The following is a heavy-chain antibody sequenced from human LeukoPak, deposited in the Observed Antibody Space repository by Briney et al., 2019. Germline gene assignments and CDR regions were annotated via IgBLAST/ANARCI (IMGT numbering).Heavy chain of an antibody. CDR1: GFTVSSNY. V-gene: IGHV3-66*04. CDR2: IYAGGTI. J-gene: IGHJ4*02. D-gene: IGHD2-2*01. Sequence: PGGSLRLSCAASGFTVSSNYMSWVRQAPGKGLEWVSVIYAGGTIYYADSVKGRFTISRDNSKNTLYLQMNSLRSEDTAVYYYATHPTRVPWGQGTLVTVSS. CDR3: ATHPTRVP.